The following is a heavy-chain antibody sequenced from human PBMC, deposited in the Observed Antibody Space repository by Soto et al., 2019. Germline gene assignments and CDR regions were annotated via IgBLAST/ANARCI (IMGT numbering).Heavy chain of an antibody. CDR3: ATELDGTSQIDN. D-gene: IGHD2-2*01. J-gene: IGHJ4*02. Sequence: GGSLRLSCAASGFTFSSYGMHWVRQAPGKGLEWVARIKPDESEKKYADSVKGRFTISRDNAKSSLYLQMNSLRAEDSAMYYCATELDGTSQIDNWGQGTLVTVSS. CDR2: IKPDESEK. V-gene: IGHV3-7*01. CDR1: GFTFSSYG.